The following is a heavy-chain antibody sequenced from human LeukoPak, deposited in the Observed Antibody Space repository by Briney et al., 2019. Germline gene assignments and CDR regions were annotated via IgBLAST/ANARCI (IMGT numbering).Heavy chain of an antibody. CDR1: GFTFSDFW. CDR3: ARDKDSGGTTGSIFDY. J-gene: IGHJ4*02. D-gene: IGHD1-7*01. CDR2: IKEDGSEK. Sequence: QTGGSLRLSCAVSGFTFSDFWMSWVRQAPGEGLEWVATIKEDGSEKHYESSVKGRFTISRDNAKNSIYLETDSLRAEDTAIYYCARDKDSGGTTGSIFDYWGQGTLVTVSS. V-gene: IGHV3-7*03.